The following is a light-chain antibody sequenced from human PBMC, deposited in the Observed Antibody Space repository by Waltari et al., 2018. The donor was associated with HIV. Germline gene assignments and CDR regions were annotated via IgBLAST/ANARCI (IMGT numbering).Light chain of an antibody. CDR3: QGWGATNDWV. Sequence: SYVLTQPPSVSVAPNQTVTVACLGENIGVRDVHWYRQRSGQAPEVVIHDDRDRAPGIPGRIVGASSGDMATLTIASAEACDEAVYDWQGWGATNDWVFGGGTKLTV. V-gene: IGLV3-21*02. CDR1: NIGVRD. J-gene: IGLJ3*02. CDR2: DDR.